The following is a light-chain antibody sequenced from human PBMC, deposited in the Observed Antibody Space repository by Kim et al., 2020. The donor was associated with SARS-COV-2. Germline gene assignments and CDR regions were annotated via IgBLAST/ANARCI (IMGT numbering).Light chain of an antibody. CDR3: LLYYGGDWV. J-gene: IGLJ3*02. Sequence: PGGTVTLTCASSAGPVTDGNLPNWLKQKPGQAPRPLIYSTNNKHSTTPARFSGSFLGGKAVLTLSGARPEDEAEYFCLLYYGGDWVFGGGTQLTVL. V-gene: IGLV7-43*01. CDR2: STN. CDR1: AGPVTDGNL.